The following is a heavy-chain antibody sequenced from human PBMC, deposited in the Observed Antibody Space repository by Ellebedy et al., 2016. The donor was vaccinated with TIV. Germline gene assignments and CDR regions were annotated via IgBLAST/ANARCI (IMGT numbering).Heavy chain of an antibody. CDR1: GGTFSNYA. Sequence: SVKVSXXASGGTFSNYAVSWVRQAPGQGLEWMGGVIPMFGTVEYAQKFQGRVMITADKSTNTAYMEVRSLRSEDTALYYCARVSWSGGYLLVNGGDGMDVWGQGTTVIVSS. V-gene: IGHV1-69*06. J-gene: IGHJ6*02. CDR2: VIPMFGTV. D-gene: IGHD4-23*01. CDR3: ARVSWSGGYLLVNGGDGMDV.